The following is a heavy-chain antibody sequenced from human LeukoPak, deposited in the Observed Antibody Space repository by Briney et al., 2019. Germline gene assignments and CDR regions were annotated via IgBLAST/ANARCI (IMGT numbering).Heavy chain of an antibody. CDR1: GYSISSGYY. J-gene: IGHJ5*02. CDR2: IYHSGST. Sequence: SETLSLTCTVSGYSISSGYYWGWIRQPPGKGLEWIGSIYHSGSTYYNPSLKSRVTISVDTSKNQFSLKLSSVAAADTAVYYCARGRFLDGPWGQGTLVTVSS. CDR3: ARGRFLDGP. V-gene: IGHV4-38-2*02. D-gene: IGHD3-3*01.